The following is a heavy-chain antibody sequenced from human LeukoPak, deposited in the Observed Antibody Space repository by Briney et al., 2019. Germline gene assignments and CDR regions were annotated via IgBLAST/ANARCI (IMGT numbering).Heavy chain of an antibody. V-gene: IGHV3-74*01. CDR1: GFTFSSYW. CDR3: VREGLECSGSSCQRAAFDY. Sequence: GGSLRLSCAASGFTFSSYWMHWVRQAPGKGLVWVSRIKTDGSTATYADSVKGRFTISRDNAENTLYLQMNSLRDEDTAVYYCVREGLECSGSSCQRAAFDYWGQGTLVTVSS. J-gene: IGHJ4*02. D-gene: IGHD2-2*01. CDR2: IKTDGSTA.